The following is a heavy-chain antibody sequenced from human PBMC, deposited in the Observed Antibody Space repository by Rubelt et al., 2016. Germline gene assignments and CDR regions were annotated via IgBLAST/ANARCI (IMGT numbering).Heavy chain of an antibody. Sequence: GSGGSTYYADSVKGRFTISRDNSKNTLYLQMNSLRAEDTAVYYCARGGTYSSSPDNYYYYGMDVWGQGTTVTVSS. V-gene: IGHV3-23*01. D-gene: IGHD6-6*01. J-gene: IGHJ6*02. CDR3: ARGGTYSSSPDNYYYYGMDV. CDR2: GSGGST.